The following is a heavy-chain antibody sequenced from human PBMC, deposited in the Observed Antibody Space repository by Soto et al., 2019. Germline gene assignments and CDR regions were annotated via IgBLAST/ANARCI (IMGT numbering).Heavy chain of an antibody. J-gene: IGHJ5*02. V-gene: IGHV3-23*01. D-gene: IGHD3-10*01. CDR3: AKAPLGFGDPPHWFDP. Sequence: PGGSLRLSCAASGFTFSKYAMSWVRQAPGKGLEWISAISGSRGRTDYADSVKGRFTVSRDNSKNTLYLQMNSLRVDDTAIYYCAKAPLGFGDPPHWFDPWGQGTQVTVSS. CDR2: ISGSRGRT. CDR1: GFTFSKYA.